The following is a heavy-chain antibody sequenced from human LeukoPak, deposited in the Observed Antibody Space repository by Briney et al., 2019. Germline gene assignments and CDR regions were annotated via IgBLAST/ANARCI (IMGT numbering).Heavy chain of an antibody. CDR2: IYYSGST. CDR1: GGSISSYY. V-gene: IGHV4-59*08. CDR3: ARGYYGSGSYPFDY. D-gene: IGHD3-10*01. Sequence: SETLSLTCTVSGGSISSYYWSWIRQPPGKGLEWIGYIYYSGSTNYNPSLKSRVTISVDTSKNQFSLKLSSVTAADTAVYYCARGYYGSGSYPFDYWGQGTLVTVSS. J-gene: IGHJ4*02.